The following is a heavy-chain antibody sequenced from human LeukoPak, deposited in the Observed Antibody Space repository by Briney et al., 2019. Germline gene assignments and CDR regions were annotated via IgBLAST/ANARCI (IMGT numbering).Heavy chain of an antibody. Sequence: KAGGSLRLSCISSGFTFSSYAMSWVRQAPGKGLEWVSSISSSSSYIYYADSVKGRFTISRDNAKNSLYLQMNSLRAEDTAVYYCARGLDTAMVGWFDPWGQGTLVTVSS. J-gene: IGHJ5*02. CDR2: ISSSSSYI. CDR1: GFTFSSYA. CDR3: ARGLDTAMVGWFDP. V-gene: IGHV3-21*01. D-gene: IGHD5-18*01.